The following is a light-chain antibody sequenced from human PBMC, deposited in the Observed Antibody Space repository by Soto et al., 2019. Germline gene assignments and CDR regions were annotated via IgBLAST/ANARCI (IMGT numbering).Light chain of an antibody. V-gene: IGKV1-5*01. Sequence: DIQMTQSTSTLNANVGDRVTITCRASQSISSWLAWYQQKPGKAPKLLIYDASSLESGVPSRFSGSGSGTEFTLTISSLQPDDFATYYCQQYNSYWTFGQGTKVDIK. CDR2: DAS. CDR1: QSISSW. J-gene: IGKJ1*01. CDR3: QQYNSYWT.